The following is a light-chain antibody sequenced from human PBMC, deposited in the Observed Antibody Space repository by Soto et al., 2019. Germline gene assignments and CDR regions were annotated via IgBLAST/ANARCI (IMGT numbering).Light chain of an antibody. CDR1: QSVGSTF. J-gene: IGKJ1*01. CDR3: GQFVSSPPRT. CDR2: GVS. Sequence: EIVLTQSPVTLSLSPGERATLSCRASQSVGSTFLAWYQQKPGQAPRLLIYGVSTRATGIPDRLSGSWSGTDFTLSISRLEPEDVAVYYCGQFVSSPPRTFGQGTKVDIK. V-gene: IGKV3-20*01.